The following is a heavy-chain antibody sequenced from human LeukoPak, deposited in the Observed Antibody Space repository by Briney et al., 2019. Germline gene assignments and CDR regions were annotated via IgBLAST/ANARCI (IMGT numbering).Heavy chain of an antibody. J-gene: IGHJ4*02. D-gene: IGHD6-13*01. V-gene: IGHV4-30-4*01. CDR3: ARDLGIAATTDY. CDR2: IYYSGST. Sequence: SQTLSLTCTVSGGXITSGDYYWSWIRQPPGKGLEWIGYIYYSGSTYYNPSLKSRVTISVDTSKNQFSLKLSSVTAADTAVYYCARDLGIAATTDYWGQGTLVTVSS. CDR1: GGXITSGDYY.